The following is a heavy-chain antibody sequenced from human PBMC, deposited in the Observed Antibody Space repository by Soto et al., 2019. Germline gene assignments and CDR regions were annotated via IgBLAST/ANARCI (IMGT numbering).Heavy chain of an antibody. CDR2: ISGTRGRQRNT. CDR3: AKTMARLGGYDMSWRAP. CDR1: GFIFSDYA. V-gene: IGHV3-23*01. J-gene: IGHJ5*02. Sequence: GGSLRLSCAASGFIFSDYAMTWVRQAPGRGLEWVSTISGTRGRQRNTFYTASVKGRFTITRDNSKNTLFLQMNSLRVEDTAVYYCAKTMARLGGYDMSWRAPWGQGTMVTVSS. D-gene: IGHD5-12*01.